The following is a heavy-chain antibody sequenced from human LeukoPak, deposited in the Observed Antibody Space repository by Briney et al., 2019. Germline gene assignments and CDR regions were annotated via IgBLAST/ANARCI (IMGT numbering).Heavy chain of an antibody. Sequence: SETLSLTCTLSGGSISSGGYYWSWIRQHPGKGLEWIGYIYYSGSTYYNPSLKSRVTISVDTSKNQFSLKLSSVTAADTAVYYCARDSSCPHLRSGGSCYYYYGMDVWGQGTTVTVSS. CDR3: ARDSSCPHLRSGGSCYYYYGMDV. J-gene: IGHJ6*02. D-gene: IGHD2-15*01. CDR2: IYYSGST. V-gene: IGHV4-31*03. CDR1: GGSISSGGYY.